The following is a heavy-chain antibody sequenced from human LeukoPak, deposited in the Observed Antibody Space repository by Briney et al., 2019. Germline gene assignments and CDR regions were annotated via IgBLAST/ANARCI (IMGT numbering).Heavy chain of an antibody. CDR3: ARGKKPAAILWFDP. CDR2: INHSGST. Sequence: GSLTLSCAASGFTFSSYAMSWIRQPPGKGLEWIGEINHSGSTNYNPSLKSRVTISVDTSKNQFSLKLSSVTAADTAVYYCARGKKPAAILWFDPWGQGTLVTVSS. J-gene: IGHJ5*02. V-gene: IGHV4-34*01. CDR1: GFTFSSYA. D-gene: IGHD2-2*01.